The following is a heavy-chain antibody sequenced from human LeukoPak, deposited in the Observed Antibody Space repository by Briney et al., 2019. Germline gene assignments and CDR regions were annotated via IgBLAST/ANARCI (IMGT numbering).Heavy chain of an antibody. D-gene: IGHD2-21*02. J-gene: IGHJ4*02. Sequence: ASVKVSCKASGYTFTSYYMHWVRQAPGQGLEWMGWISAYNGNTNYAQKLQGRVTMTTDTSTSTAYMELRSLRSDDTAVYYCARDRGYAYCGGDCYPTIDYWGQGTLITVSS. CDR1: GYTFTSYY. CDR3: ARDRGYAYCGGDCYPTIDY. V-gene: IGHV1-18*04. CDR2: ISAYNGNT.